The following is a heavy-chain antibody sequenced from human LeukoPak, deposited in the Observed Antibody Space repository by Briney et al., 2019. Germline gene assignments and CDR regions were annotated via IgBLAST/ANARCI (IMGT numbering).Heavy chain of an antibody. CDR3: ARRTFLYYFDY. V-gene: IGHV4-39*01. J-gene: IGHJ4*02. CDR2: IYYSGST. Sequence: SETLSLTCTVSGGSIYGGGFYWGWIRQPPRKGLEWIGHIYYSGSTYYNPSLKSRVTISVDTSKNQFSLKLSSVTAADTAVYYCARRTFLYYFDYWGQGTLVTVSS. CDR1: GGSIYGGGFY.